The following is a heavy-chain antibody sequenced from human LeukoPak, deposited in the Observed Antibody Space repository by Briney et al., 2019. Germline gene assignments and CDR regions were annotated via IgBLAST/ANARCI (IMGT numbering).Heavy chain of an antibody. J-gene: IGHJ5*02. Sequence: ASVKVSCEASGYTFTSYDINWVRQAPGQGLEWMGWISAYNGNTNYAQKLQGRVTMTTDTSTSTAYMELRSLRSDDTAVYYCARNRYSSSSLWFDPWGQGTLVTVSS. CDR3: ARNRYSSSSLWFDP. D-gene: IGHD6-6*01. CDR2: ISAYNGNT. V-gene: IGHV1-18*01. CDR1: GYTFTSYD.